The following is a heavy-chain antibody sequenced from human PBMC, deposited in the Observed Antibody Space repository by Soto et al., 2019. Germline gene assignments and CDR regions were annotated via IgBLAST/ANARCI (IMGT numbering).Heavy chain of an antibody. CDR2: ISAYKGNT. CDR3: ARAAPPADY. J-gene: IGHJ4*02. V-gene: IGHV1-18*04. Sequence: QVQLVQSGAEVKKPGASVKVSCKASGYTFTGYSISWVRQAPGQGLEWMGWISAYKGNTNYAQMLQXXXTXXTGTATTTAYMELRSLRSDDKAVSYCARAAPPADYWGQGTLVTVSS. CDR1: GYTFTGYS.